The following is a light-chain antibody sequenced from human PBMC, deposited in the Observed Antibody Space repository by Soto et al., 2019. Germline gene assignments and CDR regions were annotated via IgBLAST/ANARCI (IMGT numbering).Light chain of an antibody. Sequence: EVVMTQSPATLSVSPGEGVTLSCRASQGIGDTLAWYQHKPGQTPRLLIYDTSTRATGVPARFRGSRSGPEFTLPINTLQSKAFAIYFCHPKKTGPLTFGGGPRVDIK. J-gene: IGKJ4*01. V-gene: IGKV3-15*01. CDR2: DTS. CDR1: QGIGDT. CDR3: HPKKTGPLT.